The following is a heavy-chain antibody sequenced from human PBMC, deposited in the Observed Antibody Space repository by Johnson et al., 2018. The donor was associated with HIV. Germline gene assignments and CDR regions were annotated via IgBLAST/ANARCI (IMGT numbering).Heavy chain of an antibody. Sequence: QVQLVESGGGVVRPGGSLRLSCVASGFTFDDYGMSWVRQAPGKGLEWVAYIPFHGNQQYYGDSVKGRLTISRDNSKNTLYLQMNSLLADDTAVYYCARTNWNDDAGGAIDIWGQGTTVTVSS. D-gene: IGHD1-1*01. CDR1: GFTFDDYG. V-gene: IGHV3-30*03. J-gene: IGHJ3*02. CDR2: IPFHGNQQ. CDR3: ARTNWNDDAGGAIDI.